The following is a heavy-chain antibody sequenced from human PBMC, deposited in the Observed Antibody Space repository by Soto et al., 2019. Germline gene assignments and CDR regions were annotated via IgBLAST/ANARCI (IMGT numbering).Heavy chain of an antibody. V-gene: IGHV3-33*01. CDR2: VYYDGNKK. D-gene: IGHD4-4*01. CDR1: GFTFSTYG. CDR3: ARGNDGSNYGSWFAP. Sequence: QVQLVESGGGVVQPGRSLRLSCAASGFTFSTYGMHWVRQAPGKGLEWVAVVYYDGNKKYYADSVTGRFTVSRDNSKNTLYLQMNSVRAEDTAVYYCARGNDGSNYGSWFAPWGQGTLVTVSS. J-gene: IGHJ5*02.